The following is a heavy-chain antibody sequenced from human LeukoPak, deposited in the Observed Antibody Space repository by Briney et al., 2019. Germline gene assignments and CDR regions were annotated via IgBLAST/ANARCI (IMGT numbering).Heavy chain of an antibody. CDR3: ASPLGGATTWAHLGYFDY. Sequence: VKVSCKASGGTFSSYAISWVRQAPGQGLEWMGGTIPIFGTANYAQKFQGRVTITADESTSTAYMELSSLRSEDTAVYYCASPLGGATTWAHLGYFDYWGQGTLVTVSS. V-gene: IGHV1-69*01. D-gene: IGHD1-26*01. CDR2: TIPIFGTA. J-gene: IGHJ4*02. CDR1: GGTFSSYA.